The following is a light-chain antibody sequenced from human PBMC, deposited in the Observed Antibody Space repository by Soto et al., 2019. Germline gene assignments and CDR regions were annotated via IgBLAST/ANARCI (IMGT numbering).Light chain of an antibody. CDR3: QQYGGSPPYT. CDR1: QSVSSSY. Sequence: EIVLTQSPGTLSLSPGERATLSCRASQSVSSSYLAWYQQKPAQAPRLLIYGASNRATGIPDRFSGSGSGKDITLTISRLEPEDFAVYSCQQYGGSPPYTFGQGTKLEIK. V-gene: IGKV3-20*01. CDR2: GAS. J-gene: IGKJ2*01.